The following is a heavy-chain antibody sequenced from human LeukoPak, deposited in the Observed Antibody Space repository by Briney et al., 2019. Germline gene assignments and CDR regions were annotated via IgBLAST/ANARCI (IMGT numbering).Heavy chain of an antibody. CDR3: ARVDSSGSFDY. J-gene: IGHJ4*02. CDR1: GYTFTGYY. D-gene: IGHD3-22*01. Sequence: GASVRVSCTASGYTFTGYYMHWVRQAPGQGLERMGWINPNSGSTNYAHKLQGRVTMTRDTSISTAYMELSRLRSDDTAVYYCARVDSSGSFDYWGQGTLVTVSS. CDR2: INPNSGST. V-gene: IGHV1-2*02.